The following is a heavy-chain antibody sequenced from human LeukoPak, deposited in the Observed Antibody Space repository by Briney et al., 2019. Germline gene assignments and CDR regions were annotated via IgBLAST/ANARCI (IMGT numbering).Heavy chain of an antibody. Sequence: GGSLRLSCAASGFTFSSYGMHWVRQAPGNGLEWVAVIWYDGSNKYYADSVKGRFTISRDNSKNTLYLQMNSLRAEDTAVYYCARAPLRYFDWSLVYWGQGTLVTVSS. J-gene: IGHJ4*02. CDR3: ARAPLRYFDWSLVY. CDR2: IWYDGSNK. D-gene: IGHD3-9*01. CDR1: GFTFSSYG. V-gene: IGHV3-33*01.